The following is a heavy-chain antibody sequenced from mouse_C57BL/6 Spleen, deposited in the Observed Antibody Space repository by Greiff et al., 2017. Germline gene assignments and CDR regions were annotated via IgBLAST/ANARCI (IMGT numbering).Heavy chain of an antibody. CDR1: GYSITSGYD. Sequence: VQLKESGPGMVKPSQSLSLTCTVTGYSITSGYDWHWIRHFPGNKLEWMGYISYSGSTNYNPSLKSRISITHDTSKNHFFLKLNSVTTEDTATYYCARGADDGGYYAMDYWGQGTSVTVSS. V-gene: IGHV3-1*01. J-gene: IGHJ4*01. CDR3: ARGADDGGYYAMDY. D-gene: IGHD2-12*01. CDR2: ISYSGST.